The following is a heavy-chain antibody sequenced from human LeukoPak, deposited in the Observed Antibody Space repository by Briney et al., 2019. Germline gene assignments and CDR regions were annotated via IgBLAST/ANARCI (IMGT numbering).Heavy chain of an antibody. CDR1: SDSFSSYY. V-gene: IGHV4-4*07. Sequence: SETLYLTCTVSSDSFSSYYWSWIRQPAGKGLEWIGRVHASGNTNYNPSLESRVTMSVDTSKNQFSLNLNFVTAADTAVYYCGGSQDGYIDYWGQGVLVTASS. CDR2: VHASGNT. D-gene: IGHD5-24*01. CDR3: GGSQDGYIDY. J-gene: IGHJ4*02.